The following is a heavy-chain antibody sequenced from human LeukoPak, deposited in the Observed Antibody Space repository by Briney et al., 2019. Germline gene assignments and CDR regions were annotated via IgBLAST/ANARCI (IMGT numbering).Heavy chain of an antibody. V-gene: IGHV4-34*01. CDR2: INHSGST. CDR3: ARGNYDFCSDYYSAFYYGMDV. D-gene: IGHD3-3*01. CDR1: GGSFSGYY. Sequence: PSETLSLTCAVYGGSFSGYYWSWIRQPPGKGLEWIGEINHSGSTNYNPSLKSRVTISVDTSKNQFSLKLSSVTAADTAVYYCARGNYDFCSDYYSAFYYGMDVWGQGTTVTVSS. J-gene: IGHJ6*02.